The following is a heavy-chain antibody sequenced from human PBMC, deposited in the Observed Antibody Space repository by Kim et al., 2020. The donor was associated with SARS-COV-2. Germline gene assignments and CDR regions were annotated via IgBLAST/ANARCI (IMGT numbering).Heavy chain of an antibody. V-gene: IGHV1-18*01. CDR1: GYTFTTYD. D-gene: IGHD1-26*01. J-gene: IGHJ4*02. Sequence: ASVKVSCKTSGYTFTTYDLSWVRQAPGQGLEWMGWISAYNGNSNSAQKFQGRVTMTTDTSTTTAYMELRSLRSDDTAVYYCARAGTTTPLDYWGQGTLVTVSS. CDR3: ARAGTTTPLDY. CDR2: ISAYNGNS.